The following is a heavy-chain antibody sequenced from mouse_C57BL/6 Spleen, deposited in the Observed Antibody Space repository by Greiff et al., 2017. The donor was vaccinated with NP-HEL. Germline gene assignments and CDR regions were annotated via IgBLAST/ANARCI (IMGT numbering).Heavy chain of an antibody. D-gene: IGHD1-1*01. J-gene: IGHJ4*01. CDR2: INPSTGGT. CDR3: ARRDTVPHAMDY. CDR1: GYSFTGYY. Sequence: EVQLQQSGPELVKPGASVKISCKASGYSFTGYYMNWVKQSPEKSLEWIGEINPSTGGTTYNQKFKAKATLTVDKSSSTAYMQLKSLTSEDSAVYYCARRDTVPHAMDYWGQGNSVTVSS. V-gene: IGHV1-42*01.